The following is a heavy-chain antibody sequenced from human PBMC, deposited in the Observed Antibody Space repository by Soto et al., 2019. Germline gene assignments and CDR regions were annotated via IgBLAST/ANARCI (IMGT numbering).Heavy chain of an antibody. CDR2: LNPSSGLT. CDR1: GYTFTSNY. CDR3: ARGLVAPYYYGMDV. V-gene: IGHV1-46*01. Sequence: QVQLVQSGAEVMKPGASVKVSCKASGYTFTSNYIHWVRQAPGQGLEWMGILNPSSGLTSYAQKFQGRITMTRDTSTSTVYMELSSLRSEDTALYYCARGLVAPYYYGMDVWGQGTTVTVSS. J-gene: IGHJ6*02. D-gene: IGHD6-6*01.